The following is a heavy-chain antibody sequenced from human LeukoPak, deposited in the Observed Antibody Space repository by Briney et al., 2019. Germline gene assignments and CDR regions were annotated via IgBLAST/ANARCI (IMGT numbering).Heavy chain of an antibody. J-gene: IGHJ4*02. Sequence: PGTSLRLSCVASGFTFSNFNIHWVRQAPGKGLEWVSAISGSGGSTYYADSVKGRFTISRDNSKNTLYLQMNSLRAEDTAVYYCAPDDPTALFDYWGQGTLVTVSS. CDR3: APDDPTALFDY. V-gene: IGHV3-23*01. CDR2: ISGSGGST. CDR1: GFTFSNFN. D-gene: IGHD1-1*01.